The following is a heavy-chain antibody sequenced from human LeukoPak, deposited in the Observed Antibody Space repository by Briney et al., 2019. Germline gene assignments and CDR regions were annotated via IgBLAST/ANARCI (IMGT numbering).Heavy chain of an antibody. J-gene: IGHJ4*02. Sequence: KSGGSLRLSCAASGFTFSTYNMNWVRQAPGKGLEWVSSISSSSSYIYYADSVKGRFTISRDNSKNTLYLQMNSLRAEDTAVYYCARDFSDPTYYDFWSGPYYFDYWGQGTLVTVSS. CDR3: ARDFSDPTYYDFWSGPYYFDY. V-gene: IGHV3-21*01. D-gene: IGHD3-3*01. CDR2: ISSSSSYI. CDR1: GFTFSTYN.